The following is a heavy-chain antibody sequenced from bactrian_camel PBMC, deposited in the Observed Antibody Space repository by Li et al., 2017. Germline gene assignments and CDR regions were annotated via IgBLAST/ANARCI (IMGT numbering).Heavy chain of an antibody. CDR3: IKGGALRNFFPD. Sequence: VQLVESGGGLVQPGGSLRLSCAASGITYSTNCMGWFRQAPGKEREGVAVILPSGRTTDYADPVKGRFTISRDNAKNTLYPQLNSLKTEDTAMYYCIKGGALRNFFPDWGQGTQVTVS. CDR2: ILPSGRTT. CDR1: GITYSTNC. J-gene: IGHJ4*01. V-gene: IGHV3S54*01.